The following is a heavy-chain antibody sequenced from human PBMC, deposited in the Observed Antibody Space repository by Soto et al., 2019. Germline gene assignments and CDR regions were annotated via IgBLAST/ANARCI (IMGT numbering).Heavy chain of an antibody. V-gene: IGHV4-39*01. CDR3: ARHPQLWLPWFDP. J-gene: IGHJ5*02. Sequence: ASETLSLTCTVSGGSISNSNNYWGWIRQPPGKGLEWIGSIFYSGSTYYNPSLKSRVTISVDTSNSQFSLQLSSVTAADTAVYYCARHPQLWLPWFDPWAREPWSPSPQ. CDR1: GGSISNSNNY. D-gene: IGHD5-18*01. CDR2: IFYSGST.